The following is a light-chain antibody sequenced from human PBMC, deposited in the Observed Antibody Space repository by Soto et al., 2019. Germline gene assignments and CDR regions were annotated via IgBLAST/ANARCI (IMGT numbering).Light chain of an antibody. CDR1: QSISSY. CDR2: DAS. V-gene: IGKV1-5*01. Sequence: DRVTITCRASQSISSYLNWYQQKPGKAPQVLIYDASSLESGVPSRFSGSGSGTQFILTISSLQPDDFAVYYCQQYNNWPRITFGQGTRLEN. J-gene: IGKJ5*01. CDR3: QQYNNWPRIT.